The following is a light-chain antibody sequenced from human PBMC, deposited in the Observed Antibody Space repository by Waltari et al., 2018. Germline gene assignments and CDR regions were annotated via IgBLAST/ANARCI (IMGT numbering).Light chain of an antibody. CDR3: LQTNSNPRT. Sequence: IQINHYPSSLFASVGGSATTTCRASKDISTSLAWYQQKPGKAPKLLIYKASNLQSGVPSRFSGSGSGTDFTLTISSLEAEDFGTYYCLQTNSNPRTFGQGTKVEIK. CDR2: KAS. V-gene: IGKV1-13*02. CDR1: KDISTS. J-gene: IGKJ1*01.